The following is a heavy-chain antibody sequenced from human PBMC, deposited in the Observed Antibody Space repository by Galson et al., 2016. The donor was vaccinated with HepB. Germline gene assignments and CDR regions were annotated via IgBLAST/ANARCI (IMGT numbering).Heavy chain of an antibody. Sequence: PALVKPTQTLTLTCTFSGFSLSTTGVRVSWIRQPPGEALEWLARIDWDDDKFYSISLRTRLSISKDTSKNQVVLTMTNMDPVDTATYYCARIGFGDSGTFFDYWGQGTLVTVSS. CDR2: IDWDDDK. J-gene: IGHJ4*02. D-gene: IGHD2-21*02. CDR1: GFSLSTTGVR. V-gene: IGHV2-70*04. CDR3: ARIGFGDSGTFFDY.